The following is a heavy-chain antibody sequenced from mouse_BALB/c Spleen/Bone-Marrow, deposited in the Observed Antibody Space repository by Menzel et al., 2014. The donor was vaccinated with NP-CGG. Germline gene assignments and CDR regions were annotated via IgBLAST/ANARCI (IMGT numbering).Heavy chain of an antibody. V-gene: IGHV1-14*01. CDR1: GYTSTSYV. CDR2: IHPYNDDS. CDR3: ARWGRYDWYFDV. D-gene: IGHD2-14*01. J-gene: IGHJ1*01. Sequence: EVQLQQSGPELVKPGASVKMSCKASGYTSTSYVMHWVKQKPGQGLEWIGYIHPYNDDSKYNEKLEGKATLTSDKSSSTAYMELSSLTSEASAVYDCARWGRYDWYFDVWGAGTTVTVSS.